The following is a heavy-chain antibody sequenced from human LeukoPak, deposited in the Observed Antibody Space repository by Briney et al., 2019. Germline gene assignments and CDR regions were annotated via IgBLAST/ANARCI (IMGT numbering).Heavy chain of an antibody. Sequence: SETLSLTCAVYGGSFGGYYWSWIRQPPGKGLEWIGEINHSGSTNYNPSLKSRVTISLDTSKNQFSLKVGSMTAADTAVYYCARAGGYGLIDYWGQGTMVTVSS. J-gene: IGHJ4*02. D-gene: IGHD5-18*01. V-gene: IGHV4-34*01. CDR3: ARAGGYGLIDY. CDR2: INHSGST. CDR1: GGSFGGYY.